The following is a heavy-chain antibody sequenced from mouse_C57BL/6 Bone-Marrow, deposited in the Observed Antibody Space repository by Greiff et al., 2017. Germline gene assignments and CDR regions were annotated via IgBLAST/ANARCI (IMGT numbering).Heavy chain of an antibody. CDR3: ARSSRTVPFAY. CDR2: IYPSDSET. V-gene: IGHV1-61*01. J-gene: IGHJ3*01. Sequence: QVQLQQPGAELVRPGSSVKLSCKASGYTFTSYWMDWVKQRPGQGLEWIGNIYPSDSETHYNQKFKDKATLTVDKSSSTAYMQLSSLTSEDSAVYYCARSSRTVPFAYWGQGTRVTVSA. CDR1: GYTFTSYW. D-gene: IGHD1-1*01.